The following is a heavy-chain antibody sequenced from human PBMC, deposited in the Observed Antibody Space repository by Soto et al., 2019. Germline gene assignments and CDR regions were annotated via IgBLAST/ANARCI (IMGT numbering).Heavy chain of an antibody. CDR2: INPNGGST. D-gene: IGHD6-13*01. CDR3: ARGLAAGDH. CDR1: GYTFTNYY. Sequence: QVQLVQSGAEVKNPGASVKISCKASGYTFTNYYIHWVRHAPGQGLEWMAIINPNGGSTNYAQKFQGRVTLARDTFTNTVHMDLSSLTSEDTATYYCARGLAAGDHWGQGTLVTVSS. V-gene: IGHV1-46*01. J-gene: IGHJ4*02.